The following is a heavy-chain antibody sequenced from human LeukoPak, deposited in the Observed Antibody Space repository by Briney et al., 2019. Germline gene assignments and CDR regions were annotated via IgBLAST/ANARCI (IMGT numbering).Heavy chain of an antibody. J-gene: IGHJ5*02. CDR2: INPSGGST. Sequence: EASVNVSCKASGYTFTNYYIVCVPQAPGQGLEWMGIINPSGGSTTYAQKFQGRVTVTRDTSTSTVYMELSSLRSEDTAIYYCARGGAGDTYNFFDPWGQGTLVTVSS. D-gene: IGHD3-16*01. CDR3: ARGGAGDTYNFFDP. V-gene: IGHV1-46*01. CDR1: GYTFTNYY.